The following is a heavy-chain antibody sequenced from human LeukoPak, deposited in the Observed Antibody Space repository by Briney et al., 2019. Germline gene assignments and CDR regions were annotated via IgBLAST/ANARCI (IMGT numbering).Heavy chain of an antibody. CDR3: ARDGATLEYYFDY. D-gene: IGHD1-26*01. CDR2: IYSGGST. J-gene: IGHJ4*02. V-gene: IGHV3-53*05. Sequence: PGGSLRLSCAASGFTVSSNYMSWVRQAPGKGLEWVSVIYSGGSTYYADSVKGRFTISRDNSKNTLYLQMGSLRAEDMAVYYCARDGATLEYYFDYWGQGTLVTVSS. CDR1: GFTVSSNY.